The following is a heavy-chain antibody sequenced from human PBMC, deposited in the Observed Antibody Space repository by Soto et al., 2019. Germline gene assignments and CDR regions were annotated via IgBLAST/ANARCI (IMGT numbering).Heavy chain of an antibody. CDR3: ARDLYSSSWYRGGFDY. Sequence: GGSLRLSCAASGFTVSSNYMSWVRQAPGKGLVWVSRINSDGSSTSYADSVKGRFTISRDNAKNTLYLQMNSLRAEDTAVYYCARDLYSSSWYRGGFDYWGQGTLVTVSS. CDR2: INSDGSST. J-gene: IGHJ4*02. D-gene: IGHD6-13*01. CDR1: GFTVSSNY. V-gene: IGHV3-74*01.